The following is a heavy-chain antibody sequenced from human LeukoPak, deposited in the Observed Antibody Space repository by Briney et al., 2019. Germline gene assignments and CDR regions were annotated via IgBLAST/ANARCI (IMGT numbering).Heavy chain of an antibody. CDR1: GFSFSSYG. V-gene: IGHV3-30*02. D-gene: IGHD6-19*01. J-gene: IGHJ4*02. CDR3: ARTGYSSGWHDY. CDR2: IRYDGSHK. Sequence: GGSLRLSCAASGFSFSSYGMLWVRQAPGKGLEWVAFIRYDGSHKYYADSVKGRFTISRDNAKNSLYLQMNSLRAEDTAVYYCARTGYSSGWHDYWGQGTLVTVSS.